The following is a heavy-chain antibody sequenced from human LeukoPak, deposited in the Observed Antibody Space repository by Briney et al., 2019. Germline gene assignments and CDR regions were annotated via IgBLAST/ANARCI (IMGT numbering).Heavy chain of an antibody. J-gene: IGHJ4*02. CDR2: IKSKTDGGTT. D-gene: IGHD3-3*01. Sequence: GGSLRLSCAASGFTFSSYAMSWVCQAPGKGLEWVGRIKSKTDGGTTDYAAPVKGRFTISRDDSKNTLYLRMNSLKTEDTAVYYCTTQGIFGVVIIRDYWGQGTLVTVSS. CDR1: GFTFSSYA. CDR3: TTQGIFGVVIIRDY. V-gene: IGHV3-15*01.